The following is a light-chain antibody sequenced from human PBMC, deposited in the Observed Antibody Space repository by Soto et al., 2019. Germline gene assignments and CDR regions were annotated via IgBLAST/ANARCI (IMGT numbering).Light chain of an antibody. Sequence: QSVLTQPPSASGSPGQSVTISCTGTSSDVGGYNYVSWYQQHPGKAPKLMIYEVSKRPSGVPDRFSGSKSGNTASLTVSGLQAEDEADYYCSSYAGSNNLPYVFGTGTXVTVL. V-gene: IGLV2-8*01. J-gene: IGLJ1*01. CDR3: SSYAGSNNLPYV. CDR1: SSDVGGYNY. CDR2: EVS.